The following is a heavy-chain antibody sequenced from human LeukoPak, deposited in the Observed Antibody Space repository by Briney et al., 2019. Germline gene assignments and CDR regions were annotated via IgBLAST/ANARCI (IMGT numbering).Heavy chain of an antibody. J-gene: IGHJ4*02. V-gene: IGHV1-46*01. D-gene: IGHD3-22*01. CDR1: GYTFTGYY. CDR2: INPSGGST. Sequence: GASVKVSCKASGYTFTGYYMHWVRQAPGQGLEWMGIINPSGGSTSYAQKFQGRVTMTEDTSTDTAYMELSSLRSEDTAVFYCATWAGAVIVDKNGGVYWGQGTLVTVSS. CDR3: ATWAGAVIVDKNGGVY.